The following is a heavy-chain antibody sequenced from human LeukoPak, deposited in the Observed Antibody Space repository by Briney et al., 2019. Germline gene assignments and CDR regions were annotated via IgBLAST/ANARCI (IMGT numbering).Heavy chain of an antibody. J-gene: IGHJ4*02. CDR3: ARDGYGDYGGGIDY. D-gene: IGHD4-17*01. V-gene: IGHV3-48*02. Sequence: HPGGSLRLSCAASGFTFSSYSMNWVRQAPGKGLEWVSYISTSSRTIYYADSVKGRFTISRDNAENSLFLQMNSLRDEDTAVYFCARDGYGDYGGGIDYWGQGTLVTVSS. CDR2: ISTSSRTI. CDR1: GFTFSSYS.